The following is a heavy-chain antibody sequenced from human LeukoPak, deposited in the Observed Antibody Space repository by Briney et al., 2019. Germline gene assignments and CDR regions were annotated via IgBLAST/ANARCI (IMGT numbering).Heavy chain of an antibody. CDR3: ARVMAARREDLNWFDP. CDR2: IYYSGNT. V-gene: IGHV4-39*07. J-gene: IGHJ5*02. CDR1: GGSISSSGSY. D-gene: IGHD6-6*01. Sequence: SETLSLTCTVSGGSISSSGSYWGWIRQPPGKGLEWVGSIYYSGNTYNPSLKSRVTISVDTSKNQFSLNLTSVNAADTAVYYCARVMAARREDLNWFDPWGQGTLVTVSS.